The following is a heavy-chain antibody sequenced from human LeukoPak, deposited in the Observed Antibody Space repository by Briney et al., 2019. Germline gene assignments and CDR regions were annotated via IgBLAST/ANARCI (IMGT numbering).Heavy chain of an antibody. CDR3: ARDPYSKEDAFDI. J-gene: IGHJ3*02. CDR1: GGTFSSYA. CDR2: IIPIFGTA. Sequence: ASVKVSCKASGGTFSSYAISWVRQAPGQGLEWMGGIIPIFGTANYAQKFQGRVTITADESTSTAYMELSSLRSEDTAVYYCARDPYSKEDAFDIWGQGTMVTVSS. D-gene: IGHD4-11*01. V-gene: IGHV1-69*13.